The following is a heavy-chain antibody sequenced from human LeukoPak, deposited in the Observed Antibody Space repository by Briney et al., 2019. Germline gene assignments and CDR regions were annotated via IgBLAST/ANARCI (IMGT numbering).Heavy chain of an antibody. J-gene: IGHJ4*02. CDR1: GGSFSGYY. CDR2: INHSGST. CDR3: ATHSAAAAVYLDY. Sequence: SETLSLTCAVYGGSFSGYYWSWIRQPPGKGLEWIGEINHSGSTNYNPSLKSRVTISVDTSKNQFSLKLSSVTAADTAVYYCATHSAAAAVYLDYWGQGTLVTVSS. V-gene: IGHV4-34*01. D-gene: IGHD6-13*01.